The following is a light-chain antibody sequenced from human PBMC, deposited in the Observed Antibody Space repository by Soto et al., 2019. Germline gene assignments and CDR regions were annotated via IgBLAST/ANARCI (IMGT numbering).Light chain of an antibody. J-gene: IGLJ7*01. V-gene: IGLV2-14*01. CDR3: SSYTSSSTPDV. Sequence: QSALTQPASVSGSPGQSITICCTGTSSDVGGYNYVSWYQQHPGKAPKLMIYEVSNRPSGVSNRFSGSKSGNTASLTISGLQAEDEADYYCSSYTSSSTPDVFGGGTQLTVL. CDR1: SSDVGGYNY. CDR2: EVS.